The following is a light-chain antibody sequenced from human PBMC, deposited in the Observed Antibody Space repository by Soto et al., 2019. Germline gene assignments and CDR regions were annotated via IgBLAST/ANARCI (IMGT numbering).Light chain of an antibody. CDR2: EVN. J-gene: IGLJ2*01. Sequence: QSVLTQPASVSGSPGQSITISCTGTSSDVGGYNYVSWYQQHPGKAPKLMLYEVNSRPSGVSNRFSGSKSGNTASLTISGLQAEDEADYYCTSFTSSSTLVIFGGGTKLTVL. CDR3: TSFTSSSTLVI. V-gene: IGLV2-14*01. CDR1: SSDVGGYNY.